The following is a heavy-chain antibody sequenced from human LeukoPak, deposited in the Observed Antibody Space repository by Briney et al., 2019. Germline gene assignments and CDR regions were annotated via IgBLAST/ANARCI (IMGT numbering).Heavy chain of an antibody. Sequence: GGSLRLSCAGSGFIFNNYAMHWVRQPPGKGLEWVSGISWNSGTINYADSVRGRFTISRDNAKNSLYLQMDSLRVEDTAFYYCAKDNRRHYTSGPNPDSLHWGQGALVTVSS. CDR1: GFIFNNYA. CDR3: AKDNRRHYTSGPNPDSLH. D-gene: IGHD6-19*01. CDR2: ISWNSGTI. J-gene: IGHJ4*02. V-gene: IGHV3-9*01.